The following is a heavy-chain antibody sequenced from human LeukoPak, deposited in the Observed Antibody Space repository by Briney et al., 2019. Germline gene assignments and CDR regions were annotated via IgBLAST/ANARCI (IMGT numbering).Heavy chain of an antibody. V-gene: IGHV3-23*01. D-gene: IGHD6-13*01. J-gene: IGHJ4*02. CDR1: GFALSIYA. CDR3: VKDYSTIAAAANPLFDY. Sequence: GGSLRLSCAASGFALSIYAVTWVRQSPGKGLQWLSGITGSGDTTFYADSVKGRFTISRDNSKNTLYLQMHSLRAEDTAVYYCVKDYSTIAAAANPLFDYWGQGALVTVSS. CDR2: ITGSGDTT.